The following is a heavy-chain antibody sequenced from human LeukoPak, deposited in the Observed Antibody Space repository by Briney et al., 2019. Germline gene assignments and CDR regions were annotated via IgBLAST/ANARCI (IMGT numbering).Heavy chain of an antibody. V-gene: IGHV4-34*01. CDR1: GGSFSGYY. CDR2: INHSGST. Sequence: SETLSLTCAVYGGSFSGYYWSWIRQPPGKGLEWIGEINHSGSTNYNPSLKSRVTISVDTSKNQFSLKLSSVTAADTAVYYCARLRITMVRGDRYYMDVWGKGTTVTVSS. D-gene: IGHD3-10*01. CDR3: ARLRITMVRGDRYYMDV. J-gene: IGHJ6*03.